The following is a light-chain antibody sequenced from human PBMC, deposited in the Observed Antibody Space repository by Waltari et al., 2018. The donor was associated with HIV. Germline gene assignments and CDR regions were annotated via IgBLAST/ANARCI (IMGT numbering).Light chain of an antibody. Sequence: QSALTQPRSVSGSPGQSVTISCTGTSRDVGGYTYVPWYQQHPGKAPKLMIYDVSTRPSGVPARFSASKSGNTASLTISGLQAEDEADYYCCSYGGSYTWVFGGGTKLTVL. V-gene: IGLV2-11*01. J-gene: IGLJ3*02. CDR1: SRDVGGYTY. CDR2: DVS. CDR3: CSYGGSYTWV.